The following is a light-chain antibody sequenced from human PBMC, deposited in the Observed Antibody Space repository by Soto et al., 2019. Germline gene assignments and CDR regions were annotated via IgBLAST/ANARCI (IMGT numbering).Light chain of an antibody. CDR1: QDINNF. J-gene: IGKJ5*01. CDR3: QQSDDLPT. Sequence: DLQMTQSPSSLSASVGDRVTITCQASQDINNFVNWYQQKPGKAPKLLIYDASTLKTGVPSRFSGSGSGTDFRFTISILQPEDFATYYCQQSDDLPTFGQGTRLDIK. V-gene: IGKV1-33*01. CDR2: DAS.